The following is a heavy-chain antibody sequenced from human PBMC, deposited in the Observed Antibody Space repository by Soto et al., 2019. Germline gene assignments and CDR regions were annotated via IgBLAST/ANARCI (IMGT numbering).Heavy chain of an antibody. CDR3: AKDRIAVAGTAYGVDV. CDR2: ITGSGVST. CDR1: GFTFSIYA. D-gene: IGHD6-19*01. Sequence: GGSLRLSCSASGFTFSIYAMSWVRHAPGKGLEWVSAITGSGVSTYYADSVKGRFTISRDNSQNTLFLQMNSLRAEDTAIYYCAKDRIAVAGTAYGVDVWGQGTTVTVSS. J-gene: IGHJ6*02. V-gene: IGHV3-23*01.